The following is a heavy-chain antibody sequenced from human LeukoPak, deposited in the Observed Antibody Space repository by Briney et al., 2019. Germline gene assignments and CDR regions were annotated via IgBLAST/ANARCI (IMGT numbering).Heavy chain of an antibody. CDR3: AKDEKRYYDILTGYPHPDY. CDR2: ISYDGSNK. D-gene: IGHD3-9*01. J-gene: IGHJ4*02. Sequence: GRSLRLSCAASGFTFSSYGMHWVRQAPGKGLEWVAVISYDGSNKYYADSVKGRFTISRDNSKNTLYLQMNSLRAEDTAVYYCAKDEKRYYDILTGYPHPDYWGREPWSPSPQ. CDR1: GFTFSSYG. V-gene: IGHV3-30*18.